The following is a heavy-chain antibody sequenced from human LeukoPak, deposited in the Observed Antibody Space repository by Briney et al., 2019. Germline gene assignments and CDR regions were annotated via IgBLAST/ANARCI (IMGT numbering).Heavy chain of an antibody. D-gene: IGHD5/OR15-5a*01. CDR1: GFTFSDYY. V-gene: IGHV3-11*01. CDR3: ATGIVSTSGDY. CDR2: ITSSGSAI. J-gene: IGHJ4*02. Sequence: PGGFLRLSCAASGFTFSDYYMSWIRQAPGKGLEWVSYITSSGSAIYYADSVRGRFTISRDNARNSMFLHMDDLRAEDTAIYYCATGIVSTSGDYWGQGTLVTVSS.